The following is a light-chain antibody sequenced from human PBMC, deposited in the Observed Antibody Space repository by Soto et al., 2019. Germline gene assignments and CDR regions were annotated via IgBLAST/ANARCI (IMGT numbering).Light chain of an antibody. V-gene: IGLV1-40*01. J-gene: IGLJ3*02. CDR2: GNS. Sequence: QSVLTQPPSVSGAPGQRVTISCTRSSSNIGAGYDVHWYQQLPGTAPKLLIYGNSNRPSGVPDRFSGSKSGTSASLAITGLQAEDEADYYCQSYDSSLSGWAFGGGTQLTVL. CDR1: SSNIGAGYD. CDR3: QSYDSSLSGWA.